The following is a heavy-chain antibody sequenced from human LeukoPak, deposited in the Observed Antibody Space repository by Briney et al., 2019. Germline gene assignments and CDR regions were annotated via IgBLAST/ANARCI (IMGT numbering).Heavy chain of an antibody. CDR2: ISWNSGSI. J-gene: IGHJ3*02. CDR3: AKEDTAAGFPLGAFDI. CDR1: GFTFNTFN. V-gene: IGHV3-9*01. D-gene: IGHD6-13*01. Sequence: GGSLRLSCAASGFTFNTFNVNWVRQAPGKGLEWVSGISWNSGSIGYADSVKGRFTISRDNAKNSLYLQMNSLRAEDTALYYCAKEDTAAGFPLGAFDIWGQGTMVTVSS.